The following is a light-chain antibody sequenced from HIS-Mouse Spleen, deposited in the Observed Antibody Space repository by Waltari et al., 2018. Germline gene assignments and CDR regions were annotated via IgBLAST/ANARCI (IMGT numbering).Light chain of an antibody. J-gene: IGKJ4*01. Sequence: EIVLTQSPATLSLSPGERATLSCSASQSVSSSLAWYQQKPGQAPRLLIYDASNRATGIPARFSGSGSGTDFTLTISSLEPEDFAVYYCQQRSNWPPLTFGGGTKVEIK. CDR3: QQRSNWPPLT. CDR1: QSVSSS. V-gene: IGKV3-11*01. CDR2: DAS.